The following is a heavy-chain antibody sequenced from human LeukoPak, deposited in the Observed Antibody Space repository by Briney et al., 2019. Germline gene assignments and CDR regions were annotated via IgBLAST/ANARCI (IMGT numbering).Heavy chain of an antibody. J-gene: IGHJ4*02. CDR1: GYTFTGYY. V-gene: IGHV1-2*02. D-gene: IGHD2-2*01. CDR3: ARDRDEYQLLYDY. CDR2: INPNSGGT. Sequence: ASVKVSCKASGYTFTGYYMHWVRQAPGQGLEWMGWINPNSGGTNYAQKFQGRVTMTRDTSISTAYMELSRLRSDDTAVYYCARDRDEYQLLYDYWGQGTLVAVSS.